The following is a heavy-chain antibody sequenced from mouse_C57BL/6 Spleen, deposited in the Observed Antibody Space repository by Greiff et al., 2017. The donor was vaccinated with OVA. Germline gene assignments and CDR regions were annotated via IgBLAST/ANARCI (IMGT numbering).Heavy chain of an antibody. V-gene: IGHV5-17*01. CDR3: AKFYDYDAGGFAY. CDR1: GFTFSDYG. J-gene: IGHJ3*01. CDR2: ISSGSSTI. D-gene: IGHD2-4*01. Sequence: EVKLVESGGGLVKPGGSLKLSCAASGFTFSDYGMHWVRQAPEQGLEWVAYISSGSSTIYYADTVQGRFTISRDNAKNTLFLQMTSLRSEDTAMYYCAKFYDYDAGGFAYWGQGTLVTVSA.